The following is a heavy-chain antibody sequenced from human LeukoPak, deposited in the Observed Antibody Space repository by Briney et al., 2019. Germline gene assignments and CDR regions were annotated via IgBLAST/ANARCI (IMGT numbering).Heavy chain of an antibody. V-gene: IGHV4-39*01. Sequence: PSETLSLTCTVSGGSISSSSYYWGWIRQAPGKGLEWIGTNSGSTYYNPSLKSRVTISVDTSKNQFSLKLTSVTATDTAVYYCARGGNYYYYYMDVWGKGTTVTVSS. J-gene: IGHJ6*03. D-gene: IGHD3-16*01. CDR3: ARGGNYYYYYMDV. CDR2: NSGST. CDR1: GGSISSSSYY.